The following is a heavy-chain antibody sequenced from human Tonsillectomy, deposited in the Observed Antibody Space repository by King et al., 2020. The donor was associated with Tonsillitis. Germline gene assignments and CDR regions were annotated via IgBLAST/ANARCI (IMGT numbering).Heavy chain of an antibody. CDR2: ISGSGCSA. J-gene: IGHJ6*02. CDR3: ATDAVTGGCTAYYGMDV. V-gene: IGHV3-23*04. CDR1: GFTFSSYA. Sequence: VQLVESGGGLVQPGGSLRLSCAASGFTFSSYAMSWVRQAPGKGLEWVAAISGSGCSAYYADSVRGRFTISRDNSKNTLYLQMNSLRAEDTAVYYCATDAVTGGCTAYYGMDVWGQGTTVTVSS. D-gene: IGHD2-8*01.